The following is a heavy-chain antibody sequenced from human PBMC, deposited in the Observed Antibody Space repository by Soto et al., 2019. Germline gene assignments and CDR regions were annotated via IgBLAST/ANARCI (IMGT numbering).Heavy chain of an antibody. Sequence: PSETLSLTCTVSGGSISSYYWSWIRQPPGKGLEWIGYIYYSGSTNYNPSLKSRVTISVDTSKNQLSLKLSSVTAADTAVYYCARGWGGGHYYYYGMDVWGQGTTVTVSS. CDR3: ARGWGGGHYYYYGMDV. D-gene: IGHD3-16*01. J-gene: IGHJ6*02. CDR1: GGSISSYY. V-gene: IGHV4-59*01. CDR2: IYYSGST.